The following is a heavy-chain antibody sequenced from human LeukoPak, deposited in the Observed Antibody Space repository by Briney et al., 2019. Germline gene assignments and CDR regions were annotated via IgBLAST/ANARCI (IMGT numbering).Heavy chain of an antibody. Sequence: ASVKVSCKASGYIFTDYAIQWVRQAPGQGLEWIGWINAGNGKTKYSQKFQGRVTITRDTSASTDYMELSGLRSDDTAVYYCARARWTSTVTTYYLDFWGQGTLVTVSS. CDR1: GYIFTDYA. D-gene: IGHD4-17*01. J-gene: IGHJ4*02. V-gene: IGHV1-3*01. CDR2: INAGNGKT. CDR3: ARARWTSTVTTYYLDF.